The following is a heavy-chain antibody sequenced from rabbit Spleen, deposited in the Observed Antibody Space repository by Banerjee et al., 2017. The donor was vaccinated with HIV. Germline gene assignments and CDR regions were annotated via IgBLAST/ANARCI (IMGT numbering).Heavy chain of an antibody. J-gene: IGHJ6*01. CDR1: GFSFSSSDY. D-gene: IGHD8-1*01. CDR2: IDSGSSGFT. V-gene: IGHV1S40*01. Sequence: QSLEESGGGLVQPEGSLALTCKASGFSFSSSDYMCWVRQAPGKGLEWIACIDSGSSGFTYFATWAIGRFTCSKPSSTTVTLQMTRLTAADTATYFCARDTGSSFSSYGMDLWGPGTLVTVS. CDR3: ARDTGSSFSSYGMDL.